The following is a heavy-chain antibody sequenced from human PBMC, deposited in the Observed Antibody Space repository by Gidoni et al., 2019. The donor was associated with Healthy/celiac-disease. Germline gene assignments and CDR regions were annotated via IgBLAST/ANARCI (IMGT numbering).Heavy chain of an antibody. CDR3: ARLGTNYDFWSRPTAFDY. J-gene: IGHJ4*02. D-gene: IGHD3-3*01. V-gene: IGHV4-39*01. Sequence: QLQLQESGPGLVKPSETLSLTCTVSGGSISSSSYYWGWIRQPPGKGLEWIGSIYYSGSTYYNPSLKSRGTISVDTSKNQFSLKLSSVTAADTAVYYCARLGTNYDFWSRPTAFDYWGQGTLVTVSS. CDR2: IYYSGST. CDR1: GGSISSSSYY.